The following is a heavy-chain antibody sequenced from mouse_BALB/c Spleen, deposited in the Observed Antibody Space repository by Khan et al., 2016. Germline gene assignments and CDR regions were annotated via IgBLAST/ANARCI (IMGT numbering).Heavy chain of an antibody. J-gene: IGHJ2*01. Sequence: QVQLQQPGAELAKPGASVKMSCKASGYTFTSYWMHWIKQRPGQGLEWIGYINPSSGYTEYNQKFKDKATLTADRSSSTAYLQLSSLTSEDSAVFYCGKGYYYVDYGGQSTTLTVSS. V-gene: IGHV1-7*01. CDR1: GYTFTSYW. CDR3: GKGYYYVDY. D-gene: IGHD3-2*02. CDR2: INPSSGYT.